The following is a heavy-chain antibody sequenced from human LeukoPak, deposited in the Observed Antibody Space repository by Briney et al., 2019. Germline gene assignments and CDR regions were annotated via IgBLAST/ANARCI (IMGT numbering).Heavy chain of an antibody. D-gene: IGHD3-9*01. Sequence: ASVKVSCKASGYTFTSYGISWVRQAPGQGLEWMGWISAYNGNTNYAQKLQGRVTMTTDTSTSTAYMELRSLRSDDTAVYYCAKDRRLRYFDWSPFDYWGQGTLVTVSS. CDR1: GYTFTSYG. CDR3: AKDRRLRYFDWSPFDY. V-gene: IGHV1-18*01. CDR2: ISAYNGNT. J-gene: IGHJ4*02.